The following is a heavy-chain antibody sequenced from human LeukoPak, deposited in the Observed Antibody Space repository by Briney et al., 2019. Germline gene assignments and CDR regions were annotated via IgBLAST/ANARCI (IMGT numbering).Heavy chain of an antibody. CDR3: ARDPGYRGESGWFDP. CDR1: GFTFSSYE. Sequence: GGSLRLSCAASGFTFSSYEMNWVRQAPGKGLEWVSSISSSSSYIYYADSVKGRFTISRDNAKNSLYLQMNSLRDEDTAVYYCARDPGYRGESGWFDPWGQGTQVTVSS. CDR2: ISSSSSYI. D-gene: IGHD5-18*01. V-gene: IGHV3-21*01. J-gene: IGHJ5*02.